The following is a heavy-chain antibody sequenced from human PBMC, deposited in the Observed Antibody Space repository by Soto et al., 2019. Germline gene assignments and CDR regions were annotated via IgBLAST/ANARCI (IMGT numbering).Heavy chain of an antibody. V-gene: IGHV4-30-4*01. CDR1: GGSINNNGYF. CDR2: IYYSGST. D-gene: IGHD4-17*01. Sequence: PSETLSLTCTVSGGSINNNGYFWSWIRQPPGKGLEWIGYIYYSGSTYYNPSLKSRVTISVDTSKNQFSLKLSSVTAADTAVYYCARADYGDNNWFDPWGQGTLVTVSS. J-gene: IGHJ5*02. CDR3: ARADYGDNNWFDP.